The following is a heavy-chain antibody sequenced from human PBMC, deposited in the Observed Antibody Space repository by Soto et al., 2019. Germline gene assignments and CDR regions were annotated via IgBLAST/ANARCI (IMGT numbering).Heavy chain of an antibody. J-gene: IGHJ5*02. D-gene: IGHD3-16*02. Sequence: SVKVSCTASGGTFSSYAISWVRQAPGPGLEWMGGIIPLFGTPNYAQKFQGRITITADESTSTAYMELSSLRSEDTAVYYGARLSSGWFDPWGQGTLVTVSS. CDR2: IIPLFGTP. CDR1: GGTFSSYA. CDR3: ARLSSGWFDP. V-gene: IGHV1-69*13.